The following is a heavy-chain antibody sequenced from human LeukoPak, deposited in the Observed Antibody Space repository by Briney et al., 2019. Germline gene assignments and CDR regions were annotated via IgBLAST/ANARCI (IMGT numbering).Heavy chain of an antibody. V-gene: IGHV1-2*04. CDR2: INPNSGGT. CDR3: ARGAAAAGHDY. D-gene: IGHD6-13*01. CDR1: GYTFTSYY. J-gene: IGHJ4*02. Sequence: ASAKVSCKASGYTFTSYYMHWVRQAPGQGLEWMGIINPNSGGTNYAQKFQGWVTMTRDTSISTAYMELSRLRSDDTAVYYCARGAAAAGHDYWGQGTLVTVSS.